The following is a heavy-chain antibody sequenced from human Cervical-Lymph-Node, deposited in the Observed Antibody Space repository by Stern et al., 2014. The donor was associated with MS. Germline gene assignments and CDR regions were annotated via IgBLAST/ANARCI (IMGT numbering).Heavy chain of an antibody. D-gene: IGHD3-10*01. CDR3: ARDRGIDDAFDL. V-gene: IGHV3-30*01. J-gene: IGHJ3*01. CDR2: ASYDGNK. Sequence: QVQLQESGGGVVQPGRSLRLSCAASGFRFSNYAVHWVRQAPGKGLEGVAVASYDGNKYSADSVKGRFTVSRDNSKNALYLQMNSLRTEDTAVYYCARDRGIDDAFDLWGQGTMVTVSA. CDR1: GFRFSNYA.